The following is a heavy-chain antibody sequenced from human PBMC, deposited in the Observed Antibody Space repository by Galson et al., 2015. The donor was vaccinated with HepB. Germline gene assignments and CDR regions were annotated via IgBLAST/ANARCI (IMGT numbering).Heavy chain of an antibody. CDR3: ASSDCTNGVCYKYFDY. CDR2: IIPIFGIA. V-gene: IGHV1-69*13. D-gene: IGHD2-8*01. CDR1: GGTFSSYA. J-gene: IGHJ4*02. Sequence: SVKVSCKASGGTFSSYAISWVRQAPGQGLEWMGGIIPIFGIANYAQKFQGRVTITADESTSTAYMELSSLRSEDTAVYYCASSDCTNGVCYKYFDYWGQGTLVTVSS.